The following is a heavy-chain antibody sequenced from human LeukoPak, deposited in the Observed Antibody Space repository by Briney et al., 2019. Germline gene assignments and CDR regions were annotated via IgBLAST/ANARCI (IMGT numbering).Heavy chain of an antibody. Sequence: SVKVSCKASGYTFTSYGISWVRQAPGQGLEWMGWISAYNGNTNYAQTLQGRVTLTPDPSTSPAYMELRSLRSDDTAVYYCARPPGNYAPEDYWGQGPLVTVSS. J-gene: IGHJ4*02. CDR1: GYTFTSYG. V-gene: IGHV1-18*01. D-gene: IGHD2-2*01. CDR3: ARPPGNYAPEDY. CDR2: ISAYNGNT.